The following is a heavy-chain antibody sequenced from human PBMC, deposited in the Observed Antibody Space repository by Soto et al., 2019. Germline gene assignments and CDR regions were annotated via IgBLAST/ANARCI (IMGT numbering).Heavy chain of an antibody. J-gene: IGHJ6*02. CDR3: ARHRLNFDSGGDYHHGMDV. D-gene: IGHD3-22*01. Sequence: SETLSLTCAVSGVSISSSKWWSWVRQPPGKGLEWIGDVHHGGNTNYSPSLESRVSISIDRSKNFFSLKMWSVTAADTAVYFCARHRLNFDSGGDYHHGMDVWGQGTTATVSS. CDR1: GVSISSSKW. V-gene: IGHV4-4*02. CDR2: VHHGGNT.